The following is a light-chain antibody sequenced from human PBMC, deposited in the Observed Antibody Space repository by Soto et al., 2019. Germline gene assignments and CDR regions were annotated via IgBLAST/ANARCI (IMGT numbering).Light chain of an antibody. Sequence: EIVMTQSPATLSVSPGERVALSCRASQSLNTNLAWYQQKPGQAPRLLIYRASTRATSVLARFSGSVFVTEFILIIISLQFEDFVVYYCHKYNSWLPLTFGRGSKVEI. CDR3: HKYNSWLPLT. CDR2: RAS. V-gene: IGKV3-15*01. CDR1: QSLNTN. J-gene: IGKJ1*01.